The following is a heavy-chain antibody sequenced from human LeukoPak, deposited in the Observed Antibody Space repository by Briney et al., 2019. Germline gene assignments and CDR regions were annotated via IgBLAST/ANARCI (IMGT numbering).Heavy chain of an antibody. V-gene: IGHV4-30-2*01. CDR1: GGSISSGGYS. CDR3: ARTSMIVTFDP. Sequence: PSETLSLTCAVSGGSISSGGYSWSWIRQPPGKGLEWIGYIYHSGSTYYNPSLKSRVTISVDRSKNQFSLKLSSVTAADTAVYYCARTSMIVTFDPWGQGTLVTVSS. D-gene: IGHD3-22*01. CDR2: IYHSGST. J-gene: IGHJ5*02.